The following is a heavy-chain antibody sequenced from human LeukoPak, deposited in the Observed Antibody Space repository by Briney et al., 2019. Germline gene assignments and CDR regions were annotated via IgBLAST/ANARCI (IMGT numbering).Heavy chain of an antibody. CDR2: ISGSGSTI. V-gene: IGHV3-48*02. CDR3: ARDWSYPFDY. Sequence: GGSLRLSCAASGFTFSSYSMNWVRQAPGKGLEWVSYISGSGSTIYYADSVKGQFTISRDNAKNSLYLQMNSLRDEDTAVYYCARDWSYPFDYWGQGILVTVSS. D-gene: IGHD1-26*01. J-gene: IGHJ4*02. CDR1: GFTFSSYS.